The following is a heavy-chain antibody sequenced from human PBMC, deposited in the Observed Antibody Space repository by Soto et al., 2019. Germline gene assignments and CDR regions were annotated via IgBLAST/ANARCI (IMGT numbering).Heavy chain of an antibody. Sequence: QVQLQQWGAGLLKPSETLSLTCAVYGGSFSGYYWSWIRQPPGKGLEWLGEINPSGSTNYNPSLKSRVNISVDTSKNQFSLKLRSVTAADTAVYYCARRRGTYDYDSSGLNGFDPWGQGTLVTVSS. J-gene: IGHJ5*02. V-gene: IGHV4-34*01. CDR1: GGSFSGYY. CDR2: INPSGST. CDR3: ARRRGTYDYDSSGLNGFDP. D-gene: IGHD3-22*01.